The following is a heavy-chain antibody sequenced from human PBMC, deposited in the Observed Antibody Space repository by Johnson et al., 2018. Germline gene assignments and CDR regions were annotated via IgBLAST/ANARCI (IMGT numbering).Heavy chain of an antibody. J-gene: IGHJ3*02. CDR3: AEWDGFDM. CDR1: GFTFSKYW. CDR2: IKQDGSDK. D-gene: IGHD2-8*01. V-gene: IGHV3-7*01. Sequence: EVQLVETGGGLVQPGGSLRLSCVVSGFTFSKYWMSWVRQAPGKGLEWVANIKQDGSDKGYVDSVKGRFSISRDNAKNSVYMQMNNLRGEDTAVYFTAEWDGFDMWGQGTLVTVAS.